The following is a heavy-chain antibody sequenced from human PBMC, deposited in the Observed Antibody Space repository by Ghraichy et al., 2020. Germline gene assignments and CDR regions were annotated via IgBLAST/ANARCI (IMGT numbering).Heavy chain of an antibody. D-gene: IGHD2/OR15-2a*01. V-gene: IGHV4-39*01. CDR3: VSDWTYTRQLYD. CDR2: IYFGGST. CDR1: GGSISSSSHY. J-gene: IGHJ4*02. Sequence: SETLSLTCTVSGGSISSSSHYWGWIRQPPGKGLEWIGNIYFGGSTYYNPSLKSRVTISADASKNQFSLKLRSVTAADTAVYYCVSDWTYTRQLYDWGQGTLVTVSS.